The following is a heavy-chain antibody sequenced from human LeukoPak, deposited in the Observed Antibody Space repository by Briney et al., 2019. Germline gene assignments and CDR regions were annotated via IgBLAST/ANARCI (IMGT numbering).Heavy chain of an antibody. J-gene: IGHJ4*02. Sequence: SVKVSCKASGGTFSSYAISWVRQAPGQGLEWMGGIIPIFGTANCAQKFQGRVTITTDESTSTAYMELSSLRSEDTAVYYCARGLNYYDSSGPNTDWGQGTLVTVSS. D-gene: IGHD3-22*01. V-gene: IGHV1-69*05. CDR3: ARGLNYYDSSGPNTD. CDR1: GGTFSSYA. CDR2: IIPIFGTA.